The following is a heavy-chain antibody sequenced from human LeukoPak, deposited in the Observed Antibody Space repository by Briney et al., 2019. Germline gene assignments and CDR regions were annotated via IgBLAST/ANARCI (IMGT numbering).Heavy chain of an antibody. CDR1: GGSFSGYY. D-gene: IGHD3-10*01. CDR3: ARGKPKYYYGSGSQTNNWFDP. V-gene: IGHV4-34*01. J-gene: IGHJ5*02. Sequence: SETLSLTCAVYGGSFSGYYWSWIRQPPGKGLEWIGEINHSGSTNYNPSLRSRVTISVDTSKNQFSLKLSSVTAADTAVYYCARGKPKYYYGSGSQTNNWFDPWGQGTLVTVSS. CDR2: INHSGST.